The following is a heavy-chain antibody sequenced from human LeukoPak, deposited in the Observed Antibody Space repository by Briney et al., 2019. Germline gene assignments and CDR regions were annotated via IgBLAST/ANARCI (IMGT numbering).Heavy chain of an antibody. V-gene: IGHV4-59*01. Sequence: SETLSLTSTVSGGSISSYYWSWIRQPPGKGLEWIGYIYYSGSTNYNPSLKSRVTISVDTSKNQFSLKLSSVTAADTAVYYCARDRGQQLGYMDVWGKGTRSPSP. CDR3: ARDRGQQLGYMDV. J-gene: IGHJ6*03. CDR1: GGSISSYY. CDR2: IYYSGST. D-gene: IGHD6-13*01.